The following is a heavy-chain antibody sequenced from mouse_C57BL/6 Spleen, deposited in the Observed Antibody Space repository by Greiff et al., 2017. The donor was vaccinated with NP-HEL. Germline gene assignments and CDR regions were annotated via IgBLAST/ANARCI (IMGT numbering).Heavy chain of an antibody. J-gene: IGHJ2*01. CDR1: GYTFTSYW. CDR3: ARSNWEEYFDY. V-gene: IGHV1-64*01. D-gene: IGHD4-1*01. CDR2: IHPNSGST. Sequence: QVQLKQSGAELVKPGASVKLSCKASGYTFTSYWMHWVKQRPGQGLEWIGMIHPNSGSTNYNEKFKSKATLTVDKSSSTAYMQLSSLTSEDSAVYYCARSNWEEYFDYWGQGTTLTVSS.